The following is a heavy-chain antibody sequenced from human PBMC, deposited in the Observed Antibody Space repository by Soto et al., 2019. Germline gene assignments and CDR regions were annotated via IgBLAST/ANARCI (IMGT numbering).Heavy chain of an antibody. V-gene: IGHV3-33*01. CDR1: GFTFSSYG. CDR3: ARDFGTEVFYYDSSGPEPFDY. CDR2: IWYDGSNK. Sequence: PGGSLRLSCAASGFTFSSYGMHWVRQAPGKGLEWVAVIWYDGSNKYYADSVKGRFTISRDNSKNTLYLQMNSLRAEDTAVYYCARDFGTEVFYYDSSGPEPFDYWGQGTLVTVSS. J-gene: IGHJ4*02. D-gene: IGHD3-22*01.